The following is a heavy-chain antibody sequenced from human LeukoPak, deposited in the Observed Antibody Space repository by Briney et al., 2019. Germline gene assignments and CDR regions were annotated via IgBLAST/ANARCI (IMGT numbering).Heavy chain of an antibody. Sequence: GGSLRLSCAASGFTFSSYSMNWVRQAPGKGLEWVSYISSSSSTIYYADSVKGRFTISRDNAKNSLYLQMNSLRAEDTAVYYCARDFVGYSSSWYWFDPWGQGTLVTVSS. V-gene: IGHV3-48*04. CDR2: ISSSSSTI. CDR3: ARDFVGYSSSWYWFDP. CDR1: GFTFSSYS. D-gene: IGHD6-13*01. J-gene: IGHJ5*02.